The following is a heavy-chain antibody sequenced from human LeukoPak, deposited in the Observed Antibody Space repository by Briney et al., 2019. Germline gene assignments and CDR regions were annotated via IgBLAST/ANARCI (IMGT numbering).Heavy chain of an antibody. V-gene: IGHV3-11*05. CDR2: ISKSGGDT. CDR3: ARVRQSGSPLDY. Sequence: KPGGSLRLSCAASGFTFSDYYMIWIRQAPGKGLEWVSYISKSGGDTKYADSVKGRFTISRDNAKNSLYLQMSSLRADDTAVYYCARVRQSGSPLDYWGQGTLVTVSS. CDR1: GFTFSDYY. J-gene: IGHJ4*02. D-gene: IGHD1-26*01.